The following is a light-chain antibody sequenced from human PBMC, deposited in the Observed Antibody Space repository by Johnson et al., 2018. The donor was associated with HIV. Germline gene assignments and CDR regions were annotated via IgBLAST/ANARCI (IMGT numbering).Light chain of an antibody. CDR2: ENN. CDR3: GTWHNSLSTGGV. CDR1: SSNIGNNY. Sequence: QSVLTQPPSVSAAPGQKVTISCSGSSSNIGNNYVSWYQQLPGTAPKLLIYENNKRPSGIPDRFSGSKSGTSATLGITGLQTGDEADYYCGTWHNSLSTGGVFGTWTKVTVL. V-gene: IGLV1-51*02. J-gene: IGLJ1*01.